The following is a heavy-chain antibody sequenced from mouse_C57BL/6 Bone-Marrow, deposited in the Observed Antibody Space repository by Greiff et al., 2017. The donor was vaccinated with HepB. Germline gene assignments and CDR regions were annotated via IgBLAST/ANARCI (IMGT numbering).Heavy chain of an antibody. CDR2: IWGVGST. D-gene: IGHD2-4*01. J-gene: IGHJ4*01. CDR3: AIIYYDYDGYYAMDY. CDR1: GFSLTSYG. V-gene: IGHV2-6*01. Sequence: QVQLKESGPGLVAPSQSLYITCTVSGFSLTSYGVDWVRQSPGKGLEWLGVIWGVGSTNYNSALKSRLSISKDNSKSQVFLKMNSLQTDDTAVYYCAIIYYDYDGYYAMDYWGQGTSVTVSS.